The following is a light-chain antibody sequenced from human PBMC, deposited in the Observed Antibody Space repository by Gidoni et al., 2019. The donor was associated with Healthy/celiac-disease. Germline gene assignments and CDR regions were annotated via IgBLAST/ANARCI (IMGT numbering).Light chain of an antibody. CDR2: AAS. Sequence: DIQLTQSPSFLSASVGDRVTITCRASQGSSSYLAWYQQKPGKAPKLLIYAASTLQSGVPSRCSGSGSGTEFTLTISSLQPEDFATYYCQQLNSYHTFGQGTKLEIK. V-gene: IGKV1-9*01. CDR1: QGSSSY. J-gene: IGKJ2*01. CDR3: QQLNSYHT.